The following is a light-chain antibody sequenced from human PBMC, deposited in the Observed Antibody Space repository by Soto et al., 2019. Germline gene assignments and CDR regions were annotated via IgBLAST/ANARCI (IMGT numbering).Light chain of an antibody. V-gene: IGKV3-15*01. J-gene: IGKJ1*01. CDR1: QSISTN. CDR2: GAS. CDR3: QQYNDWPRT. Sequence: EIVMTQSPATLSVSPGERVTLSCRASQSISTNLAWYQQKTGQAPRLLIYGASTRAAGIPARFSGSGSGTEFTVTISSLQSEDFAVYYCQQYNDWPRTFGHGTKV.